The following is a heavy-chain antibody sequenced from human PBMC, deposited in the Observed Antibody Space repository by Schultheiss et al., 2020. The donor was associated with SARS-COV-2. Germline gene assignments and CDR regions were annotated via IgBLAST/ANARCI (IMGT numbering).Heavy chain of an antibody. J-gene: IGHJ6*02. CDR2: ISGSGGST. Sequence: GGSLRLSCAASGFTFSSYEMNWVRQAPGKGLEWVSAISGSGGSTYYADSVKGRFTISRDNSKNTLYLQMNSLRAEDTAVYYCARTINLYSSSWSYYYYYGMDVWGQGTTVTVSS. CDR1: GFTFSSYE. V-gene: IGHV3-23*01. D-gene: IGHD6-13*01. CDR3: ARTINLYSSSWSYYYYYGMDV.